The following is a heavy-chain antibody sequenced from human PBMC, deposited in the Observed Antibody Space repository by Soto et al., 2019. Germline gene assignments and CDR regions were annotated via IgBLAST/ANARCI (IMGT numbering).Heavy chain of an antibody. Sequence: QVTLKESGPVLVKPTETLTLRCTVSGLSITDSEMGVSWIRQPPGQPLEWLAHIDSSGEKSYRTFLKSRLANSKDTSKSQIVLTMTNMDPADTATYYCARRHLAVAVSPWFDTWGQGIPVTVSS. CDR1: GLSITDSEMG. D-gene: IGHD6-19*01. J-gene: IGHJ5*02. CDR3: ARRHLAVAVSPWFDT. V-gene: IGHV2-26*01. CDR2: IDSSGEK.